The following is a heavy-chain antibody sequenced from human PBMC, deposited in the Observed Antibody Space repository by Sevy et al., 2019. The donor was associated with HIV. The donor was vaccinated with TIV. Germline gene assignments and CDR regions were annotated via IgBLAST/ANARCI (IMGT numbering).Heavy chain of an antibody. CDR2: ITGNGGNT. D-gene: IGHD3-10*01. CDR3: ATGLSYKFYGEGNNYYYYVFDV. V-gene: IGHV3-23*01. J-gene: IGHJ6*02. CDR1: GYIFSSYT. Sequence: GGSLRLSCAASGYIFSSYTMTWVRQAPGKGLEWVSGITGNGGNTYYADSVKGRFTISRDNSKSTLYLQMNTLRAEDTAVNYWATGLSYKFYGEGNNYYYYVFDVWGQGTTVTVSS.